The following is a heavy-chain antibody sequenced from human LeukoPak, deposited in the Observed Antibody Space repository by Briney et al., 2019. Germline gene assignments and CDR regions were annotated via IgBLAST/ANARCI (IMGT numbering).Heavy chain of an antibody. Sequence: RPGGSLRLSCVASGFTISSYEMNWVRQAPGKGLEWVSYIRSTGSIIFYADSVKGRFTISRDNAKNSLYLQMNSLRAEDTALYYCARVNDYGGNDDAFDIWGQGTMVTVSS. CDR3: ARVNDYGGNDDAFDI. V-gene: IGHV3-48*03. CDR1: GFTISSYE. J-gene: IGHJ3*02. CDR2: IRSTGSII. D-gene: IGHD4-23*01.